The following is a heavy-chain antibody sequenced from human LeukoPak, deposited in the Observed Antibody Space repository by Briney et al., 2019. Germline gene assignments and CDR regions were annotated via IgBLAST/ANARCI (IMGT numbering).Heavy chain of an antibody. D-gene: IGHD1-26*01. CDR3: ARRAYAGSGSYFWTYYFDH. Sequence: EASVKVSCKASGYTFTSYDINWVRQATGQGLEWMGWINLNSGGTNYAQKFQGRVTMTRDTSISTAYMELSRLRSDDTAVYYCARRAYAGSGSYFWTYYFDHWGQGTLVTVSS. V-gene: IGHV1-2*02. CDR2: INLNSGGT. J-gene: IGHJ4*02. CDR1: GYTFTSYD.